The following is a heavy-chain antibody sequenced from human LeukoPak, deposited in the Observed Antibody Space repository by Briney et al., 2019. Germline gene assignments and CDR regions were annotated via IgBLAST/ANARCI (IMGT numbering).Heavy chain of an antibody. CDR2: MNPNSGNT. D-gene: IGHD3-10*01. J-gene: IGHJ5*02. CDR1: GYTFTSYD. V-gene: IGHV1-8*01. Sequence: VASVKVSCKASGYTFTSYDINWVRQATGQGLEWMGWMNPNSGNTGYAQKFQGRVTMTRNTSISTAYMELSSLRSEDTAVYYCAPTLYGSGSYKVPWFDPWGQGTLVTVSS. CDR3: APTLYGSGSYKVPWFDP.